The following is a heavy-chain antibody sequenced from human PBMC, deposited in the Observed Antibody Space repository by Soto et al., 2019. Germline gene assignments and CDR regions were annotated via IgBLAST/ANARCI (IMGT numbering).Heavy chain of an antibody. J-gene: IGHJ6*02. CDR3: ARGLGGRMDD. CDR1: GTIFSSYT. D-gene: IGHD3-16*01. Sequence: QVQLVQSGAEVKKPGSSVRVSCKASGTIFSSYTISWVRQAPGQGLEWMGRIIPILGETNSAQKFQGRVTLTADKSTNTAYMQLNRPRLEDTAVYYCARGLGGRMDDWGQGTTVTVSS. V-gene: IGHV1-69*08. CDR2: IIPILGET.